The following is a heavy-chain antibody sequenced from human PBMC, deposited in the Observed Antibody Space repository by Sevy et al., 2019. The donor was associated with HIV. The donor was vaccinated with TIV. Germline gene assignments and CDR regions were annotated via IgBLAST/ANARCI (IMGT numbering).Heavy chain of an antibody. CDR3: ASQPNYYDSSGYYYYYFDY. CDR2: IYYSGST. J-gene: IGHJ4*02. V-gene: IGHV4-39*01. D-gene: IGHD3-22*01. CDR1: GGSISSSSYY. Sequence: SETLSLTCTVSGGSISSSSYYWGWIRQPPGKGLEWIGSIYYSGSTYYNPSLKSRVTISVDTSKNQFSLKLSSVTAADTAVYYCASQPNYYDSSGYYYYYFDYWGQGTLVTVSS.